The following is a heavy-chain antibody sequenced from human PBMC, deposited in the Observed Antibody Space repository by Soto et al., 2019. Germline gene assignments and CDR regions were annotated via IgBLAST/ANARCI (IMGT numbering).Heavy chain of an antibody. J-gene: IGHJ4*02. Sequence: GGSLRLSCAASGFIFGTYTMNWVRQAPGKGMEWVSGILAGGTPYYADSVKGRFTISRDDSKSVVFLQMNTLRVEDTAVYFCAKDRLPDGIWTFDSWGQGTLVTVSS. V-gene: IGHV3-23*01. D-gene: IGHD3-9*01. CDR2: ILAGGTP. CDR1: GFIFGTYT. CDR3: AKDRLPDGIWTFDS.